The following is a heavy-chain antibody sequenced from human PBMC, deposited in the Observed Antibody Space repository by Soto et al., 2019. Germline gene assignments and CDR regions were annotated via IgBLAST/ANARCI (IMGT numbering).Heavy chain of an antibody. Sequence: PGGSLRLSCAASGFTFSSYGMHWVRQAPGKGLEWVAVISYDGSNKYYADSVKGRFTISRDNSKNTLYLQMNSLRAEDTAVYYCAKDRFKALDYWGQGTLVTVSS. V-gene: IGHV3-30*18. CDR1: GFTFSSYG. CDR2: ISYDGSNK. J-gene: IGHJ4*02. CDR3: AKDRFKALDY.